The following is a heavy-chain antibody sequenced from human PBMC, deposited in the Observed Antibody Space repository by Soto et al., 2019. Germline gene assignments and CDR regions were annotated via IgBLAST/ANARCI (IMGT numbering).Heavy chain of an antibody. CDR2: IFWVDDN. Sequence: QITLNDSGPTLVKPTQILTLTFTFSGFSLTTSGVGVAWLLQPTGKAPEWLAFIFWVDDNRYSPYLKSRLSRGKDTSKSLVDRLLTNMDPMYTCTYYCAHGLGQSGSNWDSGAFDVWGQGTMVTVSS. D-gene: IGHD6-13*01. V-gene: IGHV2-5*02. CDR3: AHGLGQSGSNWDSGAFDV. CDR1: GFSLTTSGVG. J-gene: IGHJ3*01.